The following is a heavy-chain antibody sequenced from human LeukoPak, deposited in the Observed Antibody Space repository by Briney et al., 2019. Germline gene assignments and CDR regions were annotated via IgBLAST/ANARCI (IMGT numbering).Heavy chain of an antibody. J-gene: IGHJ4*02. CDR3: ARDQFRDYFRGADY. CDR1: GFTFDDYG. V-gene: IGHV3-23*01. CDR2: ISGSGAGT. D-gene: IGHD3-16*01. Sequence: PGGSLRLSCAASGFTFDDYGMSWVRQAPGKGLEWVSSISGSGAGTYYADSVKGRFTISRDNSKNTLYLQFNSLRVDDTAVYYCARDQFRDYFRGADYWGQGTLVTVSS.